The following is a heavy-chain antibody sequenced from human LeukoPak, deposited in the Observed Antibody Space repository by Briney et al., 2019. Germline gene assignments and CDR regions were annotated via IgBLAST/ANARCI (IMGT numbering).Heavy chain of an antibody. D-gene: IGHD6-19*01. Sequence: PGGSLRLSCAASGFTFSSYAMSWVRQAPGKGLEWVSAISGSGGSTYYADSVKGRFTISRDNSKSTLYLQMNSLRAEDTAVYYCAKHPPAYSSGWYTDYFDYWGQGTLVTVSS. J-gene: IGHJ4*02. CDR1: GFTFSSYA. V-gene: IGHV3-23*01. CDR3: AKHPPAYSSGWYTDYFDY. CDR2: ISGSGGST.